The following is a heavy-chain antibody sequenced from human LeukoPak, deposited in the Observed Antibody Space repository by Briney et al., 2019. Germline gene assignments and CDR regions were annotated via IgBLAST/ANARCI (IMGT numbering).Heavy chain of an antibody. CDR2: ISGSGGST. V-gene: IGHV3-23*01. CDR3: AKGVARYFDWHNWFDP. J-gene: IGHJ5*02. Sequence: GGSLRLSCAASGFTFSSYAMSWVRQASGKGLEWVSAISGSGGSTYYADSVKGRFTISRDNSKNTLYLQMNSLRAEDTAVYYCAKGVARYFDWHNWFDPWGQGTLVTVSS. CDR1: GFTFSSYA. D-gene: IGHD3-9*01.